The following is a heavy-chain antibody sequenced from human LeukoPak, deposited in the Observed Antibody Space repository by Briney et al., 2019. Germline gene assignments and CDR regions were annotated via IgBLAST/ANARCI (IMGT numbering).Heavy chain of an antibody. CDR3: ARETEPLDYGDSTNLDY. D-gene: IGHD4/OR15-4a*01. CDR2: IGSRTGNI. V-gene: IGHV3-21*01. Sequence: KPGRSLRPSCAASGFTFSSYSMNWARQAPGKGLEWVAFIGSRTGNIYYADSVKGRFSISRDNAKDSVYLQMNSLRADDTAVYYCARETEPLDYGDSTNLDYWGQGTLVTVSS. J-gene: IGHJ4*02. CDR1: GFTFSSYS.